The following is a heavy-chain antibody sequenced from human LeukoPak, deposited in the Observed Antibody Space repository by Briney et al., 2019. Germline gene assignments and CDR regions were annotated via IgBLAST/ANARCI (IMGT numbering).Heavy chain of an antibody. CDR3: ARGQAAAISWFDP. CDR1: GGSISSSSYY. CDR2: IYYSGST. Sequence: SETLSLTCTVSGGSISSSSYYWGWIRQPPGKGLEWIGSIYYSGSTYYNPSLKSRVTISVDTSKNQFSLKLSSVTAADTAVYYCARGQAAAISWFDPWGQGTLVTVSS. J-gene: IGHJ5*02. V-gene: IGHV4-39*07. D-gene: IGHD6-13*01.